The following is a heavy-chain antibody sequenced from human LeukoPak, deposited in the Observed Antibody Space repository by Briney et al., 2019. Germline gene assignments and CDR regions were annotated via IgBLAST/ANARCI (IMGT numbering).Heavy chain of an antibody. CDR1: GGCISSYY. J-gene: IGHJ4*02. CDR3: ARGSAMVSY. Sequence: PSETLSLTCTVSGGCISSYYWSWIRQPPGKGLEWIVYIYYSGSTDYNPSLKSRVTISVDTSKNQFSLKLSSVTAADTAVYYCARGSAMVSYWGQGTLVTVSS. D-gene: IGHD5-18*01. V-gene: IGHV4-59*01. CDR2: IYYSGST.